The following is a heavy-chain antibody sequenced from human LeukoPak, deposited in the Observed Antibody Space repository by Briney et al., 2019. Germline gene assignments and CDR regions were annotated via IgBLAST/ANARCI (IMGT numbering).Heavy chain of an antibody. CDR1: GYTFTDYF. V-gene: IGHV1-2*02. CDR2: VNPNIGDA. D-gene: IGHD2-21*02. J-gene: IGHJ5*01. Sequence: ASVKVSCKASGYTFTDYFIHWVRQAPGQGLEWMGWVNPNIGDASYAQKFQDRVTMTRDRSINTAYMELSRLTSDDTAVYYCARMALDGGDSIGFDSWGQGTLVTVSS. CDR3: ARMALDGGDSIGFDS.